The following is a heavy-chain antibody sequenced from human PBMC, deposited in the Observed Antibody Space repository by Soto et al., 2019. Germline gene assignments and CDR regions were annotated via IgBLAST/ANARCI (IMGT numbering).Heavy chain of an antibody. V-gene: IGHV4-4*02. CDR1: SGSISSSNW. D-gene: IGHD1-7*01. CDR3: ARGPNCITGTTGCYYYYYMDV. Sequence: SETLSLTCAVSSGSISSSNWWSWVRQPPGKGLEWIGEIYHSGSTNYNPSLKSRVTISVDKSKNQFSLKLSSVTAADTAVYYCARGPNCITGTTGCYYYYYMDVWGKGTTVTVSS. CDR2: IYHSGST. J-gene: IGHJ6*03.